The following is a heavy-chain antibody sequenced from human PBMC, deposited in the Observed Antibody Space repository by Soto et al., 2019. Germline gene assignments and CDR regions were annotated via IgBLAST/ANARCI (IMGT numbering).Heavy chain of an antibody. Sequence: EVQLLESGGGLVQPGGSLRLSCAASGFTFSSYAMSWVRQAPGKGLEWVSAISGSGGSTYYADSVKGRFTISRDNSKNTLYLQMNSLRAADTAVYYCAKGRYSSSWTRYGMDVWGQGTTVTVSS. CDR3: AKGRYSSSWTRYGMDV. D-gene: IGHD6-13*01. V-gene: IGHV3-23*01. CDR2: ISGSGGST. J-gene: IGHJ6*02. CDR1: GFTFSSYA.